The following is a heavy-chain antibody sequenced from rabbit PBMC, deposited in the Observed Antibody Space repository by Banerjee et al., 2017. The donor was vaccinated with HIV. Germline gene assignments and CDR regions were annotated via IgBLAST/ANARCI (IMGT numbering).Heavy chain of an antibody. D-gene: IGHD4-1*01. V-gene: IGHV1S7*01. CDR2: SYAGKGT. J-gene: IGHJ4*01. CDR3: ARISSGGGWHFNL. Sequence: QLKETGGGLVQPGGSLTLSCKASGFDFSSYYMSWVRQAPGKGLEWIGISYAGKGTDYASWVNGRFTISNDNAQNTVDLQMGSLTAADTATYFCARISSGGGWHFNLWGPGTLVTVS. CDR1: GFDFSSYY.